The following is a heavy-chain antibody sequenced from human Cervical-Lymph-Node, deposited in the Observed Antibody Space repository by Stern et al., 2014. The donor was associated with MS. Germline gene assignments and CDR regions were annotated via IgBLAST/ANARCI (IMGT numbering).Heavy chain of an antibody. CDR1: GDSFSSGSYY. Sequence: VQLVESGPGLVKPSETLSLTCTVSGDSFSSGSYYWSWIRQPPGKGLEWIGYVYFTGSTNYHPSLKSRVTISLDTSKNQFSLKLYSVTAADTAVYYCARHWRSSSWFDYWGPGTLVTVSS. V-gene: IGHV4-61*01. CDR3: ARHWRSSSWFDY. D-gene: IGHD6-6*01. CDR2: VYFTGST. J-gene: IGHJ4*02.